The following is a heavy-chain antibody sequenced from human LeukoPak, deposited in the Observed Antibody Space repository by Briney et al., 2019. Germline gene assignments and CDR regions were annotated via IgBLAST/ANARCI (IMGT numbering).Heavy chain of an antibody. CDR1: GFSFSDSY. D-gene: IGHD4/OR15-4a*01. CDR2: ITSSGTTT. V-gene: IGHV3-11*01. Sequence: GGSLRLSCSASGFSFSDSYMSWFRLSPEKGLEWIAYITSSGTTTEYADSVKGRFTISRVNAKNSLYLQMNSLRPEDTAVYYCGRDPDYGDPFWGQGTLVTVSS. CDR3: GRDPDYGDPF. J-gene: IGHJ4*02.